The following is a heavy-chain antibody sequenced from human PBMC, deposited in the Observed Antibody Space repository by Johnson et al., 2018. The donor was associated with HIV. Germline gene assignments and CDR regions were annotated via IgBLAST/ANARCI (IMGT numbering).Heavy chain of an antibody. V-gene: IGHV3-66*01. CDR2: IYSGGST. CDR3: AKDMKIAARPYDAFDI. D-gene: IGHD6-6*01. Sequence: VQLVESGGGLVQPGRSLRLSCAASGFTVSSNYMSWVRQAPGKGLEWVSVIYSGGSTYYADSVKGRFTISRDNSKNTLYLQMNSLRAEDTAVYYCAKDMKIAARPYDAFDIWGQGTMVTVSS. CDR1: GFTVSSNY. J-gene: IGHJ3*02.